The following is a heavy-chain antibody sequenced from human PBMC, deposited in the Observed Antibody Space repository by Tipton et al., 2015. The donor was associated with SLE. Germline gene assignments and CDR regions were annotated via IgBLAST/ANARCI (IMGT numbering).Heavy chain of an antibody. D-gene: IGHD4-17*01. CDR3: ARIHPNNYGDYGPFDY. V-gene: IGHV4-38-2*02. Sequence: LRLSCTVSSYSISSGYYWGWIRQPSGKGLEWIGSIYHSGSIYYSGNTYYNPSLESRVTISADTFKNQFSLKVTSVTAADTAVYFCARIHPNNYGDYGPFDYWGQGILVTVSS. CDR1: SYSISSGYY. CDR2: IYYSGNT. J-gene: IGHJ4*02.